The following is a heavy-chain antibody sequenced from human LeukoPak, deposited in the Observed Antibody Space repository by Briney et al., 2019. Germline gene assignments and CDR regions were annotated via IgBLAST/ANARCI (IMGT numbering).Heavy chain of an antibody. CDR1: GGSISSSSYY. CDR2: IYYSGTT. D-gene: IGHD3-3*01. J-gene: IGHJ4*02. Sequence: SETLSLTCTVSGGSISSSSYYWGWIRQPPGKGLEWIGTIYYSGTTYHNPSLKSRVTISVDTSKNQFSLKLSSVTAADTAVYYCARQSGWYYDFWSGYYTQHWGQGTLVTVSS. CDR3: ARQSGWYYDFWSGYYTQH. V-gene: IGHV4-39*01.